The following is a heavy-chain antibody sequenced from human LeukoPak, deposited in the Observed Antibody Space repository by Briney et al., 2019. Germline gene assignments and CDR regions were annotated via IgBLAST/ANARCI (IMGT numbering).Heavy chain of an antibody. CDR1: GYSFTSYW. J-gene: IGHJ5*02. CDR3: ARGLYSSSSQAYNWFDP. D-gene: IGHD6-6*01. Sequence: GESLKISCKGSGYSFTSYWIGWVRQMPGKGLEWMGIIYPGDSDTRYGPSFQGQVTISADKSISTAYLQWSSLKASDTAMYYCARGLYSSSSQAYNWFDPWGQGTLVTVSS. CDR2: IYPGDSDT. V-gene: IGHV5-51*01.